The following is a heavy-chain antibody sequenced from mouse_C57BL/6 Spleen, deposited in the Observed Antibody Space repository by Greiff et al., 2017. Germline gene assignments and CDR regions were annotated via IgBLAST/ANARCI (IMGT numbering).Heavy chain of an antibody. CDR1: GFSFNTYA. Sequence: EVKVVESGGGLVQPKGSLKLSCAASGFSFNTYAMNWVRQAPGKGLEWVARIRSKSNNYATYYADSVKDRFTISRDDSESMLYLQMNNLKTEDTAMYYCVRLGAGGFDYWGQGTTLTVSS. J-gene: IGHJ2*01. V-gene: IGHV10-1*01. D-gene: IGHD4-1*01. CDR3: VRLGAGGFDY. CDR2: IRSKSNNYAT.